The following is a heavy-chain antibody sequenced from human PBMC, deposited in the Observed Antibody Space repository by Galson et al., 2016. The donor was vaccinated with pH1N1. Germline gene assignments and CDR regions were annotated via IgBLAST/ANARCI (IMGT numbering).Heavy chain of an antibody. V-gene: IGHV2-5*01. Sequence: PALVTPTQTLTLTCTFSGFSLTDLGVGVGWIRQPPGKAPEWLALIYWNYDERYRPSLKSRLTLTKDTSKNQVALTLTNMDPVDTATYYCAHTPALFNSGLFREAYYFDYWGQGTLVTVSS. D-gene: IGHD5-12*01. CDR3: AHTPALFNSGLFREAYYFDY. CDR1: GFSLTDLGVG. J-gene: IGHJ4*02. CDR2: IYWNYDE.